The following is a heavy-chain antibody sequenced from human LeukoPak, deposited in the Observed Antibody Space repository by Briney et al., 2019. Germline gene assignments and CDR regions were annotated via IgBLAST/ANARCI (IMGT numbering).Heavy chain of an antibody. CDR1: GGSIRSYY. V-gene: IGHV4-59*08. CDR2: IYYSGST. CDR3: ARHPLSSGWYYFDY. J-gene: IGHJ4*02. Sequence: SETLSLTCTVSGGSIRSYYWSWIRQSPGKGVEWIGYIYYSGSTDYNPSLKSRVTISVDTSKNQFSLKLSSVTAADTAVYYCARHPLSSGWYYFDYWGQGTLVTVSS. D-gene: IGHD6-19*01.